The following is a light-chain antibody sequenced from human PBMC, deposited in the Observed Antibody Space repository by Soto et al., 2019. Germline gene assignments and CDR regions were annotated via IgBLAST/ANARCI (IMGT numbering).Light chain of an antibody. CDR1: QSVGNS. V-gene: IGKV3-15*01. J-gene: IGKJ2*01. Sequence: VVLTQSPGTLSVSPGEGVTLSCRASQSVGNSMAWYQQKPGQAPRLLIFGASTSVTGIPARFSGSGSGTEFALTITSLQSDDFAVYYCQQYNNWSEYTFGPGPKRDIK. CDR3: QQYNNWSEYT. CDR2: GAS.